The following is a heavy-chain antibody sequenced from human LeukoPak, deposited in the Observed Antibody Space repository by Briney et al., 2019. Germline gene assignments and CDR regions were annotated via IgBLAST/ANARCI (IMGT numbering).Heavy chain of an antibody. V-gene: IGHV4-34*01. D-gene: IGHD3-3*01. CDR1: GGSFSGYY. Sequence: SETLSLTCAVYGGSFSGYYWSWIRQPPGKGLEWIGEINHSGSTNYNPSLKSRVTRSVDTSKNQFSLKLSSVTAADTAVYYCARGHRDYDFWSGYLRGDFDPWGQGTLVTVSS. J-gene: IGHJ5*02. CDR2: INHSGST. CDR3: ARGHRDYDFWSGYLRGDFDP.